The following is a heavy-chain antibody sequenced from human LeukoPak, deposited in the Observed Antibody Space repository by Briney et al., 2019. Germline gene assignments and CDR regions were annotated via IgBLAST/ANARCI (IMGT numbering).Heavy chain of an antibody. J-gene: IGHJ5*02. Sequence: ASVKVSCKASGYTFTSYGISWVRQAPGQGLEWMGWIGAYNGNTNYAQQLQGRVTMTTDTSTSTAYMELRSLSSDDTAVYYCARDPPTIFGVVAETIFFHPWGQGTLVTVSS. CDR3: ARDPPTIFGVVAETIFFHP. CDR1: GYTFTSYG. CDR2: IGAYNGNT. D-gene: IGHD3-3*01. V-gene: IGHV1-18*01.